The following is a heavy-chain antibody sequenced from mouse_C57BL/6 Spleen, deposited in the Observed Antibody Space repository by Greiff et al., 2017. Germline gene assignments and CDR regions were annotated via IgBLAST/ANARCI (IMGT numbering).Heavy chain of an antibody. J-gene: IGHJ2*01. Sequence: EVNVVESEGGLVQPGSSMKLSCTASGFTFSDYYMAWVRQVPEKGLEWVANINYDGSSTYYLDSLKSRFIISRDNAKNILYLQMSSLKSEDTATYYCARVSPTTVVDYWGQGTTLTVSS. CDR3: ARVSPTTVVDY. D-gene: IGHD1-1*01. V-gene: IGHV5-16*01. CDR1: GFTFSDYY. CDR2: INYDGSST.